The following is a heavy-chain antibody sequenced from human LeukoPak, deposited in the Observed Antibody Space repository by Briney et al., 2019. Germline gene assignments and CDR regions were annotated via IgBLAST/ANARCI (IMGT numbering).Heavy chain of an antibody. V-gene: IGHV4-31*03. D-gene: IGHD7-27*01. CDR1: GGSISSGGYY. Sequence: SETLSLTCTVSGGSISSGGYYWSWIRQHPGKGLEWIGYIYYSGSTYYNPSHKSRVTISVDTSKNQFSLKLSSVTAADTAVYYCARDPTNWEDNGMDVWGQGTTVTVSS. CDR3: ARDPTNWEDNGMDV. CDR2: IYYSGST. J-gene: IGHJ6*02.